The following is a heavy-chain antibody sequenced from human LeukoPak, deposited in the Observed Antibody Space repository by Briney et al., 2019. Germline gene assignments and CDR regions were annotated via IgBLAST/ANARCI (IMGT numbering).Heavy chain of an antibody. CDR3: ARQTQFDY. CDR2: INPNSGGT. V-gene: IGHV1-2*02. J-gene: IGHJ4*02. Sequence: GASVKVSCKASGYTFSGYYMHWVRQAPGQGLEWMGWINPNSGGTNYAQKFQGRVTMTRDTSSSTAYMELSGLTSDDTAVYYCARQTQFDYWGQGTLVTVSS. CDR1: GYTFSGYY.